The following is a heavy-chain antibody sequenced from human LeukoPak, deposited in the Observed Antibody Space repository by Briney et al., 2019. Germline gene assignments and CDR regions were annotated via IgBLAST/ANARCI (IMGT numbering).Heavy chain of an antibody. Sequence: PSETLSLTCTVSGGSISSYYWSWIRQPPGKGLEWIGYIYYSGSTNYNPSLKSRVTISVDTSKNQFSLKLSSVTAADTAVYYCARGGIWIQLWLRGSGYFDYWDQGTLVTVSS. D-gene: IGHD5-18*01. CDR3: ARGGIWIQLWLRGSGYFDY. CDR2: IYYSGST. J-gene: IGHJ4*02. V-gene: IGHV4-59*12. CDR1: GGSISSYY.